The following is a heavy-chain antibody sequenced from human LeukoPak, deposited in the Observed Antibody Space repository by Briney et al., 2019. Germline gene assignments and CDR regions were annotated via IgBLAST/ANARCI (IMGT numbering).Heavy chain of an antibody. CDR1: GYAFTTSD. J-gene: IGHJ3*02. V-gene: IGHV1-8*01. CDR2: MSPYGGNT. Sequence: ASVKVSCKASGYAFTTSDINWVRQATGQGLEWMGWMSPYGGNTRYAQKFQGRVTITRDTSASTAYMELSSLRSEDTAVYYCASRQHRGAFDIWGQGTMVTVSS. D-gene: IGHD6-13*01. CDR3: ASRQHRGAFDI.